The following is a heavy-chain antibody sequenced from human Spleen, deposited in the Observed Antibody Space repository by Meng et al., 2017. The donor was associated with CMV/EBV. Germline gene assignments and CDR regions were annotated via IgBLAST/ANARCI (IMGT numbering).Heavy chain of an antibody. CDR1: GFTFSSYW. CDR3: VRSIRYSSSSGGMDYYYGMDV. V-gene: IGHV3-74*01. Sequence: ETLSLTCAASGFTFSSYWMHWVRQAPGKGLVWVSRTNSDGSSTSYADSVKGRFTISRDNAKNTLYLQMNSLRAEDTAVYYCVRSIRYSSSSGGMDYYYGMDVWGQGTTVTVSS. D-gene: IGHD6-6*01. J-gene: IGHJ6*02. CDR2: TNSDGSST.